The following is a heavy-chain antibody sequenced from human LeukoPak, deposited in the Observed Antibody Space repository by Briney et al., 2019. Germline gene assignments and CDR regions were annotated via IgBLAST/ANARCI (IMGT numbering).Heavy chain of an antibody. CDR1: GFTFRNYG. Sequence: GGSLRLSCAASGFTFRNYGMNWVRQAPGKGLEWVSYISSSSNYIYYADSLKVRFTISRDNAKNSLFLQMNSLRAEDTAVYYCARAVAGPAGQYYIDYWGQGTLVTVSS. CDR3: ARAVAGPAGQYYIDY. CDR2: ISSSSNYI. D-gene: IGHD6-19*01. J-gene: IGHJ4*02. V-gene: IGHV3-21*05.